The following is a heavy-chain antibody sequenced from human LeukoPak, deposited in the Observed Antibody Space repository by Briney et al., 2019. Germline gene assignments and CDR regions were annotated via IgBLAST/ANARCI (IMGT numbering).Heavy chain of an antibody. J-gene: IGHJ4*02. CDR2: IYYSGST. D-gene: IGHD5-18*01. CDR1: GGSISSGSYY. CDR3: ARVGTAIAIDY. V-gene: IGHV4-39*07. Sequence: SETLSLTCTVSGGSISSGSYYWGWIRQPPGKGLEWIGSIYYSGSTYYNPSLKSRVTISVDTSKNQFSLKLSSVTAADTAVYYCARVGTAIAIDYWGQGTLVTVSS.